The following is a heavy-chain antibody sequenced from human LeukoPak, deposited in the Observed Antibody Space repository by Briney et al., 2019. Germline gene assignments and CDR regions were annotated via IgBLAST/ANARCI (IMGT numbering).Heavy chain of an antibody. J-gene: IGHJ4*02. Sequence: GGSLRLSCAASGFTFSSYSMNWVRQAPGKGLEWVSYISSGGSTIYYRDSVRGRFTISRDNAKSSLYLQMNSLRAGDTAVYYCAKRSIVYDSSGYYPWYFDYWGQGTLVTVSS. CDR1: GFTFSSYS. D-gene: IGHD3-22*01. CDR3: AKRSIVYDSSGYYPWYFDY. V-gene: IGHV3-48*04. CDR2: ISSGGSTI.